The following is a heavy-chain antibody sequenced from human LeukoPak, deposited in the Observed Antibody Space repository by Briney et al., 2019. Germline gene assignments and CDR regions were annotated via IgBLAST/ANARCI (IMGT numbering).Heavy chain of an antibody. V-gene: IGHV4-39*01. CDR1: GDSISSTTYF. CDR2: ISYRGST. J-gene: IGHJ3*02. CDR3: ARRLIVTMTHYRAFDI. D-gene: IGHD3-22*01. Sequence: SETLSLTCTVSGDSISSTTYFWGWIRQPPGSQLEWIGTISYRGSTFYNSSLKSRVTISVDTSNNQFSLKLSSVTAADTAVYYCARRLIVTMTHYRAFDIWGQGATVTVSS.